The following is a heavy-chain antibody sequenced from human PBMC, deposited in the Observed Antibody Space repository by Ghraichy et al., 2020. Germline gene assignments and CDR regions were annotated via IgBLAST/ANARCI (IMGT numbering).Heavy chain of an antibody. D-gene: IGHD3-3*01. Sequence: GGSLRLSCAASGFTFSSYWMSWVRQAPGKGLEWVANIKQDGSEKYYVDSVKGRFTISRDNAKNSLYLQMNSLRAEDTAVYYCARDPPPAEWLLPYYYYGMAVWGQGTTVTVSS. V-gene: IGHV3-7*01. J-gene: IGHJ6*02. CDR3: ARDPPPAEWLLPYYYYGMAV. CDR1: GFTFSSYW. CDR2: IKQDGSEK.